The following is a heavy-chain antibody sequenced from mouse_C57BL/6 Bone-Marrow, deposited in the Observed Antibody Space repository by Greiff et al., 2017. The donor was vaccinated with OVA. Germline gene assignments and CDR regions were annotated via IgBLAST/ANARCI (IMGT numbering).Heavy chain of an antibody. V-gene: IGHV1-39*01. J-gene: IGHJ3*01. CDR3: ARYGIYYGYPVAY. CDR1: GYSFTDYY. D-gene: IGHD2-2*01. CDR2: INPNYGIT. Sequence: VQLKESGPELVKPGASVKISCKASGYSFTDYYMNWVKQSNGKSLEWIGVINPNYGITSYNQKFKGKATLTVDQSSSTAYMQLNSLTSEDSAVDYCARYGIYYGYPVAYWGQGTLVTVSA.